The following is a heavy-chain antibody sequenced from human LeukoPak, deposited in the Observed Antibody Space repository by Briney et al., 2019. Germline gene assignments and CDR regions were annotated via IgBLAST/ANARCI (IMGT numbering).Heavy chain of an antibody. V-gene: IGHV3-7*01. CDR2: IKQDGSEK. CDR3: AREVDPTLNNDY. Sequence: PGGSLRLSCAASGFTFSSYAMSWVRQAPGKGLEWVANIKQDGSEKYYVDSVKGRFTISRDNAKNSLYLQMNSLRAEDTAVYYCAREVDPTLNNDYWGQGTLVTVSS. J-gene: IGHJ4*02. D-gene: IGHD2/OR15-2a*01. CDR1: GFTFSSYA.